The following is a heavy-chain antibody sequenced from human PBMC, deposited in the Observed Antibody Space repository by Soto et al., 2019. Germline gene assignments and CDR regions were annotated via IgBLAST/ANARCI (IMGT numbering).Heavy chain of an antibody. D-gene: IGHD4-17*01. CDR3: ARGELYYGDYASYRRYYYYMDV. V-gene: IGHV1-18*01. J-gene: IGHJ6*03. CDR1: GYTFTSYG. Sequence: ASVKVSCKASGYTFTSYGISWVRQAPGQGLEWMGWISAYNGNTNYAQKLQGRVTMATDTSTSTAYMELRSLRSDDTAVYYCARGELYYGDYASYRRYYYYMDVWGKGTTVTVSS. CDR2: ISAYNGNT.